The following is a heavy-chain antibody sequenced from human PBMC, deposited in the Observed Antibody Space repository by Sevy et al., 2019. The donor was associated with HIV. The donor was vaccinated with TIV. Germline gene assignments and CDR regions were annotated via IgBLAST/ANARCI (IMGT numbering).Heavy chain of an antibody. J-gene: IGHJ5*02. CDR2: FDPEDGET. D-gene: IGHD1-26*01. CDR3: AIDRVIGGAGGYWFDP. CDR1: GYTLTELS. V-gene: IGHV1-24*01. Sequence: ASVKVSCKVSGYTLTELSMHWVRQAPGKGLEWMGGFDPEDGETIYPQKFQGRVTMTEDTSTDTAYMELSSLRSEDTAVYYCAIDRVIGGAGGYWFDPWGQGTLVTVSS.